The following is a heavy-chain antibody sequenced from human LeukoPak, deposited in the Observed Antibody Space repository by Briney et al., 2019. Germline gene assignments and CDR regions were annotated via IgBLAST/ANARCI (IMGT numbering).Heavy chain of an antibody. Sequence: GRSLRLSCTASGFTFSTYGMHWVRQAPGKGLEWVALVWYDGINKYYADSVKGRFTISRDNSKNTLYLQMNSLRAEDTAVYYCARDLRYGDYPPDYWGQGTLVTVSS. CDR2: VWYDGINK. J-gene: IGHJ4*02. CDR3: ARDLRYGDYPPDY. CDR1: GFTFSTYG. D-gene: IGHD4-17*01. V-gene: IGHV3-33*01.